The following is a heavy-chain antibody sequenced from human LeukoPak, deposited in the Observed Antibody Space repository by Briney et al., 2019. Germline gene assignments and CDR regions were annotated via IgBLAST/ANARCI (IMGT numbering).Heavy chain of an antibody. D-gene: IGHD3-3*01. CDR2: ISSSSSTI. Sequence: GGSLRLSCAASGFTFSSYSMNWVRQAPGKGLEWVSYISSSSSTIYYADSVKGRFTISRDNAKNSLYLQMNSLRAEDTAVYYCASLTEHYDFWSGNYYYYMDVRGKGTTVTVSS. J-gene: IGHJ6*03. CDR3: ASLTEHYDFWSGNYYYYMDV. V-gene: IGHV3-48*01. CDR1: GFTFSSYS.